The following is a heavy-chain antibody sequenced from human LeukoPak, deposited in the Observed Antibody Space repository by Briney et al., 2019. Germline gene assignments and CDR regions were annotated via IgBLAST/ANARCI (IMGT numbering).Heavy chain of an antibody. D-gene: IGHD4-11*01. Sequence: GASVKVSCKASGYMFTSYYMHWVRQAPGQGLEWMGRIIPILGIANYAQKFQGRVTITADKSTSTAYMELSSLRSEDTAVYYCARDRRSNYVFHAFDIWGQGTMVTVSS. CDR2: IIPILGIA. V-gene: IGHV1-69*04. J-gene: IGHJ3*02. CDR1: GYMFTSYY. CDR3: ARDRRSNYVFHAFDI.